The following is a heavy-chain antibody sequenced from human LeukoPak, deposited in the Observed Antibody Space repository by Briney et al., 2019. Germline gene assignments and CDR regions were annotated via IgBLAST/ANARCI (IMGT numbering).Heavy chain of an antibody. CDR3: ARGFDFWSGQKYYYYMDV. Sequence: ASVTVSCKASGYTFTSYDINWVRQATGQGLEWMGWMNPNSGNTGYAQKFQGRVTLTRNTSISTAYMELSSLRSDDTAVYYCARGFDFWSGQKYYYYMDVWGKGTTVTVSS. V-gene: IGHV1-8*01. J-gene: IGHJ6*03. CDR2: MNPNSGNT. CDR1: GYTFTSYD. D-gene: IGHD3-3*01.